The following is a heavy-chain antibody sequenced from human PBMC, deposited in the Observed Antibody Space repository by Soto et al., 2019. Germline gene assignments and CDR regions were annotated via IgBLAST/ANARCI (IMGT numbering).Heavy chain of an antibody. V-gene: IGHV1-69*12. D-gene: IGHD3-16*02. CDR2: IITLFGTA. Sequence: QVQLVQSGAEVKKPGSSVKVSCKASGGTFRSYTISWVRQAPGQGLEWLGGIITLFGTANYAQKFQGRVTITADESTSTAYMDLSSLRSEDTAVYYWARGRLGELSLFPYYYYGMDVWGQGTTVTVSS. CDR1: GGTFRSYT. J-gene: IGHJ6*02. CDR3: ARGRLGELSLFPYYYYGMDV.